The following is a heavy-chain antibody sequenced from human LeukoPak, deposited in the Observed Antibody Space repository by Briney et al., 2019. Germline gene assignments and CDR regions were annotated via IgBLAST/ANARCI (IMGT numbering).Heavy chain of an antibody. Sequence: PSETLSLTCAVYGGSFSGYYWSWIRQPPGKGLEWIEEINHSGSTNYNPSLKSRVTISVDTSKNQFSLKLSSVTAADTAVYYCARMLGYWGQGTLVAVSS. CDR3: ARMLGY. V-gene: IGHV4-34*01. D-gene: IGHD2-8*01. J-gene: IGHJ4*02. CDR1: GGSFSGYY. CDR2: INHSGST.